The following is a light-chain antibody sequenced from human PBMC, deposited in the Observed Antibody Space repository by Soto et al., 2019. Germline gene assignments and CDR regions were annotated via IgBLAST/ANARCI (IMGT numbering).Light chain of an antibody. CDR3: YSAAENRLVV. J-gene: IGLJ2*01. CDR2: KDT. Sequence: SYELTQPSSVSVSPGQTARITCSGDLLAQKFARWFQQKPGQAPVLLIFKDTERPSEISERFSGSSSGTTVTLTISGAQVEDEADYYCYSAAENRLVVFCGVTKVTVL. V-gene: IGLV3-27*01. CDR1: LLAQKF.